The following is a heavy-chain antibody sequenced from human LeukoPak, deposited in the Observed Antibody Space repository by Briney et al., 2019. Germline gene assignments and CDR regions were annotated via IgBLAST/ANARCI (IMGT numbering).Heavy chain of an antibody. V-gene: IGHV3-30*02. CDR2: IRYDGSNK. Sequence: GGSLRLTCAASGFTFSSYGMHWVRQAPGKGLEWVAFIRYDGSNKYYADSVKGRFTISRDNSKNTLYLQMNSLRAEDTAVYYCARDRGSGYDLGAFDIWGQGTMVTVSS. CDR1: GFTFSSYG. D-gene: IGHD5-12*01. CDR3: ARDRGSGYDLGAFDI. J-gene: IGHJ3*02.